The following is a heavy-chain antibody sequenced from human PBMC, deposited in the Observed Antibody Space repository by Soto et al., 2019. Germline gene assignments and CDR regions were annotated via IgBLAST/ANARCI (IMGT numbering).Heavy chain of an antibody. CDR2: IYYSGST. Sequence: QVQLQESGPGLVKPSETLSLTCTVSGGSISSYYWSWIRQPPGKGLEWIGYIYYSGSTNYNPSLESPDTTSIGTSQNQLSLNPSSVTAADTAVYYGAREGYSSGYYYYYGMDVWGQGTTVTVSS. CDR1: GGSISSYY. D-gene: IGHD3-22*01. V-gene: IGHV4-59*01. CDR3: AREGYSSGYYYYYGMDV. J-gene: IGHJ6*02.